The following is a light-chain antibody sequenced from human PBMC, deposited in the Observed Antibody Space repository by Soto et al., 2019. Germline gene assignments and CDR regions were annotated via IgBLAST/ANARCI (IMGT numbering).Light chain of an antibody. V-gene: IGKV1-5*01. CDR2: DRS. Sequence: DIQMTQSPSTLSASVGDRVTITCRASQGVSYWLAWYQQKPGKAPKLLIHDRSSLASGVPRRFSGSGSGTEFTLTISSLQPDDAATYYCQQYNSWWTFGQGTKLEI. CDR1: QGVSYW. CDR3: QQYNSWWT. J-gene: IGKJ1*01.